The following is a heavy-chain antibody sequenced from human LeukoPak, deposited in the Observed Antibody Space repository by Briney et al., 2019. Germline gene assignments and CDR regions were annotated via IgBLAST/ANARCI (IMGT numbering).Heavy chain of an antibody. CDR2: IKEDGSEK. J-gene: IGHJ4*01. CDR1: EFTISNYW. V-gene: IGHV3-7*01. D-gene: IGHD6-13*01. CDR3: ASGRQLGY. Sequence: PGGSLSLSCAASEFTISNYWMSWVRQAPGKGLEWVANIKEDGSEKYYVDSVKGRFTISRDNARNSLYLQMNSLRAEDTAVYYCASGRQLGYWGHGTLVTVSS.